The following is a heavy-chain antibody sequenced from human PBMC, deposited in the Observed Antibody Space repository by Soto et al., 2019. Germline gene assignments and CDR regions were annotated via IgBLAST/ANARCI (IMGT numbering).Heavy chain of an antibody. Sequence: QVQLVESGGGVVQPGRSLRLSCAASGFTFSSYGMHWVRQAPGKGPEWVAVIWYDGSNKYYADSVKGRFTISRDNSKNTLYLQMNSLRAEDTAVYYCATSGRGGYYYYYGMDVW. D-gene: IGHD3-16*01. CDR3: ATSGRGGYYYYYGMDV. CDR2: IWYDGSNK. V-gene: IGHV3-33*01. J-gene: IGHJ6*01. CDR1: GFTFSSYG.